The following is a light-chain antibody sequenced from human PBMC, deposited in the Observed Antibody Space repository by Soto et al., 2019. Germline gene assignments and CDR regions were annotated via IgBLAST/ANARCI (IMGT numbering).Light chain of an antibody. CDR2: AAS. CDR3: QKCKVAPFT. CDR1: QDIAIY. J-gene: IGKJ4*01. Sequence: IQLTQSPSSLSASVGDRVTITCRASQDIAIYLAWYQQKPGEAPKLLTYAASTLHGGVPSRFIGSGSGTDFTLTISGLQPEDVATYYCQKCKVAPFTFGGGTKVDIK. V-gene: IGKV1-27*01.